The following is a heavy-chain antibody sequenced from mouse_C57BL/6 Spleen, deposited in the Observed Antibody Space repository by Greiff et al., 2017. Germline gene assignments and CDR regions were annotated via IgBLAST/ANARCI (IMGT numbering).Heavy chain of an antibody. CDR1: GYTFTDYE. J-gene: IGHJ2*01. D-gene: IGHD4-1*01. CDR3: TRDWDD. CDR2: IDPETGGT. Sequence: QVQLQQSGAELVRPGASVTLSCKASGYTFTDYEMHWVKQTPVHGLEWIGAIDPETGGTAYNQKFKGKAILTADKSSSTAYMEIRSLTSEDSAVYYCTRDWDDWGQGTTLTVSS. V-gene: IGHV1-15*01.